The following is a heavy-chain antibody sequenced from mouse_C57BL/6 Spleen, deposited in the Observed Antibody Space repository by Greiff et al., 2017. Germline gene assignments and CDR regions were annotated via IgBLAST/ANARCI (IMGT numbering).Heavy chain of an antibody. V-gene: IGHV1-15*01. D-gene: IGHD4-1*01. CDR3: TRSGYAMDY. CDR2: IDPETGGT. Sequence: QVQLKESGAELVRPGASVTLSCKASGYTFTDYEMHWVKQTPVHGLEWIGAIDPETGGTAYNQKFKGKAILTADKSSSTAYMELRSLTSEDSAVYYCTRSGYAMDYWGQGTSGTVSS. J-gene: IGHJ4*01. CDR1: GYTFTDYE.